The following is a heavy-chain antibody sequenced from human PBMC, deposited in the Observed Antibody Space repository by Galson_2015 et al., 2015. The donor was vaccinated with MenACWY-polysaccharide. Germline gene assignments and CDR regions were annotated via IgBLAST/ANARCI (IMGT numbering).Heavy chain of an antibody. CDR1: GFSLGAWY. Sequence: SLRLSCAASGFSLGAWYMSWLRQAPGKGLEWLSYISKSGDSIYYGDSVKGRFAISGDNAKNSLYLQLNSLEVEDTAIYYCARGHYGLDVWGQGTTVTVSS. J-gene: IGHJ6*02. CDR2: ISKSGDSI. CDR3: ARGHYGLDV. V-gene: IGHV3-11*01.